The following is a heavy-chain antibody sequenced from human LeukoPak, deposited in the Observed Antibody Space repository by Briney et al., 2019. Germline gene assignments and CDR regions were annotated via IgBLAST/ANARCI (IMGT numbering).Heavy chain of an antibody. Sequence: GGSLRLSCAASGFTFNSFWMRWVRQAPGKGLEWVTNIKRDGANKYYVDSVKGRFSLSRDNAKNTLYLQMNSLRAKDTAVYYCARRDEHTASPWGQGTLVSVSS. CDR1: GFTFNSFW. CDR3: ARRDEHTASP. CDR2: IKRDGANK. V-gene: IGHV3-7*01. J-gene: IGHJ4*02. D-gene: IGHD1/OR15-1a*01.